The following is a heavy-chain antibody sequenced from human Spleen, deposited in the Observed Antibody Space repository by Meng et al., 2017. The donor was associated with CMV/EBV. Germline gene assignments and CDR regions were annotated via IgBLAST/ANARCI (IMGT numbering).Heavy chain of an antibody. CDR1: GFTFSDYY. D-gene: IGHD2-2*01. Sequence: GGSLRLSCAASGFTFSDYYMSWIRQAPGKGLEWVSYISSSGSTIYYADSVKGRFTISRDNATNAPYLQMNSLRAEDAAVYYCAREEDIVLVPGDYWGQGTLVTVSS. CDR2: ISSSGSTI. CDR3: AREEDIVLVPGDY. V-gene: IGHV3-11*01. J-gene: IGHJ4*02.